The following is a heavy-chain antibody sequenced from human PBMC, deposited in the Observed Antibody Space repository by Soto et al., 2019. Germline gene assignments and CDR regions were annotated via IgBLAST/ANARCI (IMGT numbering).Heavy chain of an antibody. V-gene: IGHV1-58*01. D-gene: IGHD1-26*01. Sequence: ASVEVSCKPSGFTFSSSVVQWVRQARGQGLEWIGWIVVGSGKTNYAQKFQERVIIFRDMPTSTAYMELSSLSSEDTAVYYCAASVGRYSYGIDYWGQGTLVTVSS. CDR2: IVVGSGKT. CDR1: GFTFSSSV. J-gene: IGHJ4*02. CDR3: AASVGRYSYGIDY.